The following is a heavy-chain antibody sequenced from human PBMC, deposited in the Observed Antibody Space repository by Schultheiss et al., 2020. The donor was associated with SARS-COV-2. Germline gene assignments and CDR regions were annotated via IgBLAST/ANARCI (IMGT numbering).Heavy chain of an antibody. Sequence: SVKVSCKASGGTFSSYAISWVRQAPGQGLEWMGGIIPIFGTANYAQKFQGRITITADESTTTAYMQLSSLRFEDTAVYYCARDGSGYDYLDYWGQGTLVTVSS. D-gene: IGHD5-12*01. V-gene: IGHV1-69*13. CDR2: IIPIFGTA. CDR3: ARDGSGYDYLDY. CDR1: GGTFSSYA. J-gene: IGHJ4*02.